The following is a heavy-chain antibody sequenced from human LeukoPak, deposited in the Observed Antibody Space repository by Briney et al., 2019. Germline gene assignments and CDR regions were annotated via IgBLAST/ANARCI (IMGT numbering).Heavy chain of an antibody. CDR3: AKGTSAMAKSDAFDI. D-gene: IGHD5-18*01. V-gene: IGHV3-30*02. CDR1: GFTFSSYG. J-gene: IGHJ3*02. CDR2: IRYDGSNK. Sequence: PGGSLRLSCAASGFTFSSYGMHWVRQAPGKGLEWVAFIRYDGSNKYYADSVKGRFTISRDNSKNTLYLQMNSLRAEDTAVYYCAKGTSAMAKSDAFDIWGQGTMVTVSS.